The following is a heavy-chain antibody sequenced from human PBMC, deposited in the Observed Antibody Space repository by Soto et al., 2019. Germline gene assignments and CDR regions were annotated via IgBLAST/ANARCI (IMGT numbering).Heavy chain of an antibody. V-gene: IGHV1-3*01. Sequence: GASVKVSCKASGYTYSSYDMHWVRQAPGQRLEWMRWINAGYGNTKSSQKFQDRVTISRDTSASTAYMELTSLRSEDTAVYDCARDTGDGTFDFWGQGTLVTVSS. J-gene: IGHJ4*02. CDR3: ARDTGDGTFDF. CDR1: GYTYSSYD. D-gene: IGHD7-27*01. CDR2: INAGYGNT.